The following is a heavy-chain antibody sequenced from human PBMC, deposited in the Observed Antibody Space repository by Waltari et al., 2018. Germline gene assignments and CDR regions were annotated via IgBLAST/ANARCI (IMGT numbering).Heavy chain of an antibody. CDR1: GASLSSTHW. V-gene: IGHV4-4*02. D-gene: IGHD6-19*01. CDR2: ARHSGST. Sequence: QVQLQQSAPGLARPSGTLSLRCALSGASLSSTHWWSWVCQSPGKGLGGIGEARHSGSTKYSSSLRSRVTISLDQSKNQFSLTLSSVTAADAAVYYCARDGDYSSGRFFDSWGQGTLVNVSS. J-gene: IGHJ4*02. CDR3: ARDGDYSSGRFFDS.